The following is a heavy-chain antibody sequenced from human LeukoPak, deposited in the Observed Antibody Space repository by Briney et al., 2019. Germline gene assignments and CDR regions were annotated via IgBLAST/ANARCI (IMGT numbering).Heavy chain of an antibody. D-gene: IGHD3-16*01. V-gene: IGHV4-59*01. CDR2: IYDSGKT. J-gene: IGHJ4*02. Sequence: SETLSLTCTVSGDSISSYYWSWIRQPPGKGLEWVGYIYDSGKTNYNASLISRVIISVDTSKNQFSLKLTSVTPADTAVYYCARGGGSLDYGGQGTLVTVSS. CDR1: GDSISSYY. CDR3: ARGGGSLDY.